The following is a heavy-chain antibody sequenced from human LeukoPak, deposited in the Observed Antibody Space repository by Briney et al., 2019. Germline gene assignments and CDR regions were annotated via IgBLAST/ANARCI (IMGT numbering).Heavy chain of an antibody. D-gene: IGHD2-15*01. J-gene: IGHJ5*02. V-gene: IGHV4-34*01. Sequence: PSETLSLTCAVYGGSFSGYYWSWIRQPPGKGLEWIGEINHSGSTNYNPSLKSRVTISVDTSKNQFSLKLSSVTAADTAVYYCARHTGGIVVVAAYNWFDPWGQGTLVTVSS. CDR2: INHSGST. CDR3: ARHTGGIVVVAAYNWFDP. CDR1: GGSFSGYY.